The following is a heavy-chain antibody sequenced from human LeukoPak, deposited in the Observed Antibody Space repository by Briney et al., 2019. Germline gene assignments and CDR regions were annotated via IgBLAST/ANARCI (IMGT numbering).Heavy chain of an antibody. CDR1: VGTFSSYT. CDR2: IIPILGIA. D-gene: IGHD3-3*01. CDR3: ARDLTIFGVDPAYYFDY. Sequence: SSVNVSCKPSVGTFSSYTISGVRQAPGQGLEWMGRIIPILGIANYAQKLQGSHTITADQSTSTAYMELSSLRSEDTAVYYCARDLTIFGVDPAYYFDYWGQGTLVTVSS. V-gene: IGHV1-69*04. J-gene: IGHJ4*02.